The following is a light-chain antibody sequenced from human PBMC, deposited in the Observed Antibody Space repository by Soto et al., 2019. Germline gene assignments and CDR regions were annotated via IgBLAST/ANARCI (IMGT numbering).Light chain of an antibody. CDR3: SSYAGSNIYV. V-gene: IGLV2-8*01. Sequence: QSALTQPPSASGSPGQSVTISCTGTSSDVGSYNYVSWYQQNPGKAPKLIIYEVSKRPPGVPDLFSGSKSGNTASLSVSGLQAEDDGDYYCSSYAGSNIYVFGTGTKLTVL. CDR2: EVS. J-gene: IGLJ1*01. CDR1: SSDVGSYNY.